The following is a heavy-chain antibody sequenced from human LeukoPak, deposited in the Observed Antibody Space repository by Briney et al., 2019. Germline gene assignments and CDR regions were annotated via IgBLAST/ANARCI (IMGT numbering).Heavy chain of an antibody. CDR2: ISAYNGNT. V-gene: IGHV1-18*04. J-gene: IGHJ3*02. CDR3: ARDLKYSSGWNDAFDI. CDR1: AYTFTGYY. D-gene: IGHD6-19*01. Sequence: ASVKVSCKASAYTFTGYYMHWVRQAPGQGLEWMGWISAYNGNTNYAQKLQGRVTMTTDTSTSTAYMELRSLRSDDTAVYYCARDLKYSSGWNDAFDIWGQGTMVTVSS.